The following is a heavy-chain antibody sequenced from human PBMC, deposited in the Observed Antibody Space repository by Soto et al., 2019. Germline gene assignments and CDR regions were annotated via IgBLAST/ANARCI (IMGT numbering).Heavy chain of an antibody. J-gene: IGHJ6*02. CDR1: GYTFTSYY. Sequence: ASVKVSCKASGYTFTSYYMHWVRQAPGQGLEWMGIINPSGGSTSYAQKFQGRVTMTRDTSTSTVYMELSSLRSEDTAVYYCARGGRLPPTIFGVVTKYYYYGMDVWGQGTTVTVSS. D-gene: IGHD3-3*01. CDR2: INPSGGST. V-gene: IGHV1-46*01. CDR3: ARGGRLPPTIFGVVTKYYYYGMDV.